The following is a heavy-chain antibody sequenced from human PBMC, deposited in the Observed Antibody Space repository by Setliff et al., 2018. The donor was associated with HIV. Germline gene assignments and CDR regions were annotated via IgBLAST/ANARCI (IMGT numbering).Heavy chain of an antibody. J-gene: IGHJ3*02. CDR2: IHYSRGS. CDR3: ARGGYSSGWYGTFDI. Sequence: SETLSLTCSVSGVSISGPIGITYYWDWLRQPPGKGLEWIGNIHYSRGSYYNPSLKSRVTLSVDTSKNQFSLNLSSVTAADTAVYYCARGGYSSGWYGTFDIWGQGTMVTVSS. CDR1: GVSISGPIGITYY. D-gene: IGHD6-19*01. V-gene: IGHV4-39*07.